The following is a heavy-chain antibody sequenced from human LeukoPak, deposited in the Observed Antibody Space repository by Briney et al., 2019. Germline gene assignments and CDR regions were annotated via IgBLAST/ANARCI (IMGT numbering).Heavy chain of an antibody. V-gene: IGHV3-21*01. Sequence: GGSLRLSCAASGFTFSSYIMNWVRQAPGKGLEWVSSISSSSSYIYYADSVKGRFTISRDNAKNSLYLQMNSLRAEDTAVYYCARDAEMATIRVFDIWGQGTMVTVSS. CDR3: ARDAEMATIRVFDI. D-gene: IGHD5-24*01. CDR2: ISSSSSYI. CDR1: GFTFSSYI. J-gene: IGHJ3*02.